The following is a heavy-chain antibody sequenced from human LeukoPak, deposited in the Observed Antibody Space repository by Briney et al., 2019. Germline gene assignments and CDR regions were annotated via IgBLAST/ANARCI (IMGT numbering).Heavy chain of an antibody. CDR2: ISAYNGNT. CDR1: GYTFTSYG. J-gene: IGHJ5*02. D-gene: IGHD3-3*01. CDR3: ARSVDGYYDFWSGYYPNWFDP. Sequence: GASVKVSCKASGYTFTSYGISWVRQAPGQGLEWMGWISAYNGNTSYAQKLQGRVTMTTDTSTSTAYMELRSLRSDDTAVYYCARSVDGYYDFWSGYYPNWFDPWGQGTLVTVSS. V-gene: IGHV1-18*01.